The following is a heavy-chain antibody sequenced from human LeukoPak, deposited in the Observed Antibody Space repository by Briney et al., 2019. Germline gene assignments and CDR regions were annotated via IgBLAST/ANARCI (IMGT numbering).Heavy chain of an antibody. D-gene: IGHD5-18*01. CDR3: ARDQRGFSYSKYYFDY. CDR2: IWYDGTNK. V-gene: IGHV3-33*01. Sequence: GRSLRLSCAASGFSFSSYGMHWVRQAPGKGLEWVAVIWYDGTNKYYADSVKGRFTIPRDNSKNTQYLQMNSLRAEDTAVYYCARDQRGFSYSKYYFDYWGQGTLVTVSS. J-gene: IGHJ4*02. CDR1: GFSFSSYG.